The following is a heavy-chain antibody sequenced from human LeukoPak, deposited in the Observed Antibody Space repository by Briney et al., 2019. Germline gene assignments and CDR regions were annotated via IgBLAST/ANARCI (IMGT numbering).Heavy chain of an antibody. CDR3: ARDGSGYSSSWYPGFDY. D-gene: IGHD6-13*01. CDR2: IYYSGST. Sequence: ETLSPTCTVSGGSISSYYWSWIRQPPGKGLEWIGYIYYSGSTYYNPSLKSRVTISVDTSKNQFSLKLSSVTAADTAVYYCARDGSGYSSSWYPGFDYWGQGTLVTVSS. CDR1: GGSISSYY. V-gene: IGHV4-59*12. J-gene: IGHJ4*02.